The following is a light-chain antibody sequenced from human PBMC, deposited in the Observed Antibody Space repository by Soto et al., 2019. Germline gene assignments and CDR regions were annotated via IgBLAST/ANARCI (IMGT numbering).Light chain of an antibody. V-gene: IGKV1-8*01. CDR3: QQYNNWPTLT. CDR1: QGISSY. Sequence: AIRMTQSPSSLSSSTGDRVTITRRASQGISSYLAWYQQKPGKAHKLLIYAASTLQSGVPSRFSGSGSGTEFTLTISSLQSEDFAVYYCQQYNNWPTLTFGGGTKVDIK. CDR2: AAS. J-gene: IGKJ4*01.